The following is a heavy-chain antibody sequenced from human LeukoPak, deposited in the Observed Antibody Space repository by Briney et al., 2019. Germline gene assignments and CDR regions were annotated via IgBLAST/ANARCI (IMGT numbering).Heavy chain of an antibody. D-gene: IGHD6-19*01. J-gene: IGHJ4*02. CDR3: AKDRSSGWRGDY. CDR2: ISGSGGST. CDR1: GFPFSSYA. V-gene: IGHV3-23*01. Sequence: GGSLRLSCAASGFPFSSYAMYWVRQAPGKGLEWVSGISGSGGSTFYADSVKGRFTISRDNFKNTLYLQMNSLRAEDTAVYYCAKDRSSGWRGDYWGQGTLVTVSS.